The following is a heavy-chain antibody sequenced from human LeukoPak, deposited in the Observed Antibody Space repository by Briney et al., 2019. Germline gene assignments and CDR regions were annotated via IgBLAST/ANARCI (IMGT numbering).Heavy chain of an antibody. J-gene: IGHJ4*02. D-gene: IGHD2-15*01. V-gene: IGHV1-18*01. CDR1: GYSFTTYG. CDR3: ARDERGSCSGFSCYYFDY. CDR2: ISSYNGDT. Sequence: ASVKVSCKASGYSFTTYGIAWVRQAPGQGLEWMGWISSYNGDTNYAQKLQGRVTMTTDTSTSTAYMELRSLRSDDTAVYYCARDERGSCSGFSCYYFDYWGQGTLVTVSS.